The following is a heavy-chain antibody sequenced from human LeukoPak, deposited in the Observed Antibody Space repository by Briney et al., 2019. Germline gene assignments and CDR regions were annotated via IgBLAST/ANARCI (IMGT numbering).Heavy chain of an antibody. J-gene: IGHJ5*02. V-gene: IGHV4-4*02. Sequence: PSETLSLTCAVSGGSISTNNWWTWVRQPPGKGLEWIGEINHSGSTNYNPSLKSRVTISVDTSKNQFSLKLSSVTAADTAVYYCARHDARPWGQGTLVTVSS. CDR2: INHSGST. CDR3: ARHDARP. CDR1: GGSISTNNW.